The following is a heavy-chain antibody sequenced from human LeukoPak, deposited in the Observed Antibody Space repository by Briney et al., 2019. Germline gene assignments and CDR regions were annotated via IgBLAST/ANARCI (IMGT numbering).Heavy chain of an antibody. CDR1: GGSISSYY. J-gene: IGHJ4*02. Sequence: SETLSLTCTVSGGSISSYYWSWIRQPPGKGLEWIGYIYYSGSTNYNPSLKSRVTISVDTSKNQFSLKLSSVTAADTAVYYCARDSGSYYGNFDYWGQGTLVTVSS. V-gene: IGHV4-59*01. D-gene: IGHD1-26*01. CDR3: ARDSGSYYGNFDY. CDR2: IYYSGST.